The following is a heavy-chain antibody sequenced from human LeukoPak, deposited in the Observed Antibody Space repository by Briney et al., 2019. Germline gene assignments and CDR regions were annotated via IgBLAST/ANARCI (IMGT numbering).Heavy chain of an antibody. V-gene: IGHV4-4*09. Sequence: PSETLSLTCTVSGASISSFYWSWIRQPPGKGLEWIGYVYTSGSSNYSPSLLSRVTISVDTSKNQFSLNLSSLTAADTAMYYCARVRNYPDAFDIWGQGRMVTVSS. CDR1: GASISSFY. CDR3: ARVRNYPDAFDI. J-gene: IGHJ3*02. CDR2: VYTSGSS. D-gene: IGHD5-24*01.